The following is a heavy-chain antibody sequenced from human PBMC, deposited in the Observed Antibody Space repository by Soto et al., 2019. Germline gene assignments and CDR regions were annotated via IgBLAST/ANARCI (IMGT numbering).Heavy chain of an antibody. CDR1: GGSISSYY. CDR3: ARGPGGGSVSYYNGLIAFDI. D-gene: IGHD3-10*01. CDR2: IYYSGST. J-gene: IGHJ3*02. V-gene: IGHV4-59*01. Sequence: SETLSLTCTASGGSISSYYWSWIRQPPGKGLEWIGYIYYSGSTNYNPSLKSRVTISVDTSKNQFSLKLSSVTAADTAVYYCARGPGGGSVSYYNGLIAFDIWGQGTIVTASS.